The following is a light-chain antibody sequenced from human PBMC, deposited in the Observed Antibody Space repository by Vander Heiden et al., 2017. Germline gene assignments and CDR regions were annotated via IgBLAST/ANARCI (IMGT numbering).Light chain of an antibody. CDR3: CSRSAGSTTLV. Sequence: QSALTQPASVSGSPGQSITISCTGTSSDVGNYNLVSWYQQYPDKAPKLMIYEVTERPSGVSNRFSGSKSGNTASLTISGLLAEDEADYYCCSRSAGSTTLVFGGGTKLTVL. CDR2: EVT. CDR1: SSDVGNYNL. V-gene: IGLV2-23*02. J-gene: IGLJ2*01.